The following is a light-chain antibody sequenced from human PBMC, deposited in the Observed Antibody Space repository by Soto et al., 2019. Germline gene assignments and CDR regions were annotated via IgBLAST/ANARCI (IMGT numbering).Light chain of an antibody. V-gene: IGLV1-47*01. Sequence: QSVLTQPPSASWTPRQRVTISFSGTSSNIGSNYVYWYQQLPGTAPKLLIFSNNQRPSGVPDRFSASKSGTSASLAISGLRSEDEADYYCSTWDDSLSGVVFGGGTPLTV. CDR3: STWDDSLSGVV. J-gene: IGLJ2*01. CDR1: SSNIGSNY. CDR2: SNN.